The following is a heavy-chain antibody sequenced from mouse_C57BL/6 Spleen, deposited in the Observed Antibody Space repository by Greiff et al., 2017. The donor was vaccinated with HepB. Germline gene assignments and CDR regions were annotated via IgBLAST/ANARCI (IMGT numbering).Heavy chain of an antibody. Sequence: QVQLQQPGAELVMPGASVKLSCKASGYTFTSYWMHWVKQRPGQGLEWIGEIDPSDSYTNYNQTFKGKSTLTVDKSSSTAYMQLSSLTSEDSAVYYCARHGSRYFDVWGTGTTVTVSS. V-gene: IGHV1-69*01. CDR3: ARHGSRYFDV. J-gene: IGHJ1*03. D-gene: IGHD1-1*01. CDR1: GYTFTSYW. CDR2: IDPSDSYT.